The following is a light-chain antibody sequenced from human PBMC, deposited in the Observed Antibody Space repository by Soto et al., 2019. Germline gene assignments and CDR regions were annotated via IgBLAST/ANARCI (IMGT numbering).Light chain of an antibody. V-gene: IGKV1-12*01. CDR2: AAT. Sequence: DIQMTQSPSSVSASVGDRVTITCRASQDISSWLAWFQQKPGEAPRLLIYAATSLHSGVPSRFSGSGSGTDFTLTISSLQPEDFATYFCQQDDSLPLTFGGGTKVEIK. CDR1: QDISSW. CDR3: QQDDSLPLT. J-gene: IGKJ4*01.